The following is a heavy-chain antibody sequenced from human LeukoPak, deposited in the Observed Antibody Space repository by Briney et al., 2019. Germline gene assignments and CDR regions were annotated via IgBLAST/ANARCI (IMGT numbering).Heavy chain of an antibody. CDR2: IKSDGSSA. J-gene: IGHJ2*01. V-gene: IGHV3-74*01. CDR1: GFIFSTYW. D-gene: IGHD3-10*01. Sequence: TGGSLRLSCAASGFIFSTYWMHWVRQAPGKGLMWISRIKSDGSSATYADSVKGRFTISRDNAKNSLYLQMNSLRAEDTALYYCAKDFGSGDYGANWCFDLWGRGTLVTVSS. CDR3: AKDFGSGDYGANWCFDL.